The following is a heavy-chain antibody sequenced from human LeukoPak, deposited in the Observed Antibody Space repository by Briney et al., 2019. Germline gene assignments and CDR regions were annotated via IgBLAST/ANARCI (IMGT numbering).Heavy chain of an antibody. D-gene: IGHD3-22*01. V-gene: IGHV4-38-2*02. CDR3: ARGRRPYYYDSSGYYPR. J-gene: IGHJ4*02. Sequence: SETLSLTCTVSGYSIISDYYWGWIRQPPGKGLEWIGSMHHSGSTYYNPSLKSRVTISVDTSKNQFSLKLSSVTAADTAVYYCARGRRPYYYDSSGYYPRWGQGTLVTVSS. CDR1: GYSIISDYY. CDR2: MHHSGST.